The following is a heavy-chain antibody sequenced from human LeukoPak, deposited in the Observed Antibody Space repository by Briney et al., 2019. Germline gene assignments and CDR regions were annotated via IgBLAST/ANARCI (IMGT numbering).Heavy chain of an antibody. Sequence: ASVKVSCKASGGTFSSYAISWVRQAPGQGLEWMGRINPNSGGTNYAQKFQGRVTMTRDTSISTAYMELSRLRSDDTAVYYCARELRSSYAFDIWGQGTMVTVSS. J-gene: IGHJ3*02. D-gene: IGHD3-10*01. V-gene: IGHV1-2*06. CDR1: GGTFSSYA. CDR3: ARELRSSYAFDI. CDR2: INPNSGGT.